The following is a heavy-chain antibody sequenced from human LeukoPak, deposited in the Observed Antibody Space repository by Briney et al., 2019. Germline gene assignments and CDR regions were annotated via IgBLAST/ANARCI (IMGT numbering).Heavy chain of an antibody. CDR3: AGGIWNDFRYSYYYYYMDV. V-gene: IGHV4-34*01. Sequence: SQTLSLTCAVYGGSFSDYYWPWIRQPPGKGLEWIGEINHSGSTNYNPSLKCRVTISVDTSKNQFSLKLSSVTAADTAVYYCAGGIWNDFRYSYYYYYMDVWGKGTTVTVSS. J-gene: IGHJ6*03. CDR1: GGSFSDYY. CDR2: INHSGST. D-gene: IGHD1-1*01.